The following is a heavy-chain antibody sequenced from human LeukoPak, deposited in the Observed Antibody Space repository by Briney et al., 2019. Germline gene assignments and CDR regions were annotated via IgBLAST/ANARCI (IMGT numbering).Heavy chain of an antibody. CDR1: GFTFSHYA. V-gene: IGHV3-30*03. CDR2: ISFDGTNK. CDR3: TRLLEKLNLAEGNEGLFDS. D-gene: IGHD1-1*01. Sequence: GGSLRLSCAASGFTFSHYAMHWVRQAPGKGLEWVAVISFDGTNKFYADSVKGRFTISRDNSKNVLYLQMNSLRAEDTAVYYCTRLLEKLNLAEGNEGLFDSWGQGTLVTVSS. J-gene: IGHJ4*02.